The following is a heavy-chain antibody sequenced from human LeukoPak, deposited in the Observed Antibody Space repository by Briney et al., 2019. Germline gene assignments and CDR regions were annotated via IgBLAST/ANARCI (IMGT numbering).Heavy chain of an antibody. CDR3: ARRISTYDSSGYSTGDAFDF. CDR2: KSVSGHT. Sequence: SETPSLTCTVSGGSISNYYWNWIRQPAGKGLEWIGRKSVSGHTNYRSSLESRVTLSVDTSKNQFSLKLTSVTAADTAVYYCARRISTYDSSGYSTGDAFDFWGQGILVTVSS. J-gene: IGHJ4*02. V-gene: IGHV4-4*07. CDR1: GGSISNYY. D-gene: IGHD3-22*01.